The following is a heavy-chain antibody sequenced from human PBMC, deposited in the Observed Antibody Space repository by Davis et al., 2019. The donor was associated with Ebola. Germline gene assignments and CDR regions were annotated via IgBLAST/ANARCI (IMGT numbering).Heavy chain of an antibody. CDR2: ISAYNGNT. J-gene: IGHJ4*02. D-gene: IGHD6-19*01. CDR3: AREPVVGSSGWYGGNYFDY. Sequence: AASVKVSCKASGYTFTSYGISWVRQAPGQGLEWMGWISAYNGNTNYAQKLQGRVTMTTDTSTSTAYIELRSLRSDDTAVYYCAREPVVGSSGWYGGNYFDYWGQGTLVTVSS. CDR1: GYTFTSYG. V-gene: IGHV1-18*01.